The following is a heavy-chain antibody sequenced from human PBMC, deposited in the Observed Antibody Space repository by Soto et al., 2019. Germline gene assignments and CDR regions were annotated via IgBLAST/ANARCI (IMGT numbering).Heavy chain of an antibody. CDR1: GFTFSSYE. J-gene: IGHJ4*02. V-gene: IGHV3-48*03. D-gene: IGHD1-26*01. CDR3: ARESDSGSYVRTFDY. Sequence: PGGSLRLSCAASGFTFSSYEMNWVRQAPGKGLAWVSYISSSGSTIYYADSVKGRFTISRDNAKNSLYLQMNSLRAEDTAVYYCARESDSGSYVRTFDYWGQGTLVTVSS. CDR2: ISSSGSTI.